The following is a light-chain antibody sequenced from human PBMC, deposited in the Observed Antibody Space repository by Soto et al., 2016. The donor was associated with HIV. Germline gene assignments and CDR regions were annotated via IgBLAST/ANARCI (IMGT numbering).Light chain of an antibody. CDR2: DDS. Sequence: SYELTQPPSVSVAPGKTARITCGGNNIGSKSVYWYQQKSGQAPVLVVHDDSHRPSGIPERFSGSNSGNTATLTISRVEAGDEADYYCQVWDSSSDHVVFGGGTKVDRL. CDR1: NIGSKS. J-gene: IGLJ2*01. CDR3: QVWDSSSDHVV. V-gene: IGLV3-21*03.